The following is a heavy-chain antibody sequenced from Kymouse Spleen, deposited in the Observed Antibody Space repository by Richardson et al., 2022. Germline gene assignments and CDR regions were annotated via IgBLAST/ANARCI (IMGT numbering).Heavy chain of an antibody. CDR2: INHSGST. V-gene: IGHV4-34*01. Sequence: QVQLQQWGAGLLKPSETLSLTCAVYGGSFSGYYWSWIRQPPGKGLEWIGEINHSGSTNYNPSLKSRVTISVDTSKNQFSLKLSSVTAADTAVYYCARGLTGSGSFDYWGQGTLVTVSS. CDR1: GGSFSGYY. J-gene: IGHJ4*02. D-gene: IGHD3-10*01. CDR3: ARGLTGSGSFDY.